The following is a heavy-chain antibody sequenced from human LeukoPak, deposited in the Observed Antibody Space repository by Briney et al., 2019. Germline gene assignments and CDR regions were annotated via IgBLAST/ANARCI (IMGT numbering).Heavy chain of an antibody. J-gene: IGHJ3*02. Sequence: ASVKVSCKASGYTFTSYYMHWVRQAPGQGLEWMGIINPSGGSTSYAQKFQGRVTMTRDMSTSTVYMELSSLRSEDTAVYYCAREGSIAAAGTSAFDIWGQGTMVTVSS. CDR1: GYTFTSYY. D-gene: IGHD6-13*01. CDR3: AREGSIAAAGTSAFDI. CDR2: INPSGGST. V-gene: IGHV1-46*01.